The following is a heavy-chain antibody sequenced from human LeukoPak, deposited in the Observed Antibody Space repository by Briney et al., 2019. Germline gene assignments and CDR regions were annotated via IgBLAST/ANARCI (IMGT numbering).Heavy chain of an antibody. J-gene: IGHJ4*02. D-gene: IGHD6-19*01. CDR3: ARAGWLVPSRPFDY. CDR1: GYTFTGYY. Sequence: ASVKVSCKASGYTFTGYYMHWVRQAPGQGLEWMGWINPNSGGTNYAQKFQGRVTMTRDTSISTAYMELRSLRSDDTAVYYCARAGWLVPSRPFDYWGQGTLVTVSS. V-gene: IGHV1-2*02. CDR2: INPNSGGT.